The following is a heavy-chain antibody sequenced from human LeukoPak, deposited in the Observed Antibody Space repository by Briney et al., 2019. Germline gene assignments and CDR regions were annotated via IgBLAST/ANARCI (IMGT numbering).Heavy chain of an antibody. CDR2: INPSGGST. CDR3: ARGNDGSGSPSYYFYYMDV. D-gene: IGHD3-10*01. Sequence: ASVKVSCKASGYTFTGYYMHWVRQAPGQGLEWMGWINPSGGSTSYAQKFQGRVTMTRDTSTSTAYMELSSLRSEDTAVYYCARGNDGSGSPSYYFYYMDVWGKGTTVTISS. V-gene: IGHV1-46*01. CDR1: GYTFTGYY. J-gene: IGHJ6*03.